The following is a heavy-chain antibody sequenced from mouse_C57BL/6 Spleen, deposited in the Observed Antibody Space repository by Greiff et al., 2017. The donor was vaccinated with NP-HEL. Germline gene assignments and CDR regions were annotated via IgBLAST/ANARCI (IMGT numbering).Heavy chain of an antibody. CDR3: ARMGQRYFDY. CDR2: INPGSGGT. V-gene: IGHV1-54*01. J-gene: IGHJ2*01. D-gene: IGHD2-3*01. Sequence: LQESGAELVRPGTSVKVSCKASGYAFTNYLIEWVKQRPGQGLEWIGVINPGSGGTNYNEKFKGKATLTADKSSSTAYMQLSSLTSEDSAVYFCARMGQRYFDYWGQGTTLTVSS. CDR1: GYAFTNYL.